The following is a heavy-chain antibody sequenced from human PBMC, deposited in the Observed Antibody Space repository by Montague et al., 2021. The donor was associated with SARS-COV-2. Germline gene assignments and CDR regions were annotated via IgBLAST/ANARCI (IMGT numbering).Heavy chain of an antibody. CDR2: INHSGST. D-gene: IGHD3-10*01. CDR3: ARAASPRGAFDV. V-gene: IGHV4-34*01. CDR1: GGSFSGYY. J-gene: IGHJ3*01. Sequence: SETLSLTCVVYGGSFSGYYWSWIRQPPGKGLEWIGEINHSGSTNYNPSLKSRVTISVDTSKKQFSLRLNSVTAADTAVYYCARAASPRGAFDVWGQGTVVTVSS.